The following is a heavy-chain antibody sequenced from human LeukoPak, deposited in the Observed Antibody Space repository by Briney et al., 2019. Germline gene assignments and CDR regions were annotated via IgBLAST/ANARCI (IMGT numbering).Heavy chain of an antibody. V-gene: IGHV1-69*13. D-gene: IGHD3-3*01. CDR3: AREGASDTIFGVVIIQPYYYYYYMDV. CDR1: GGTFSSYA. CDR2: IIPIFGTA. J-gene: IGHJ6*03. Sequence: SVKVSCKASGGTFSSYAISWVRQAPGQGLEWMGGIIPIFGTANYAQKFQGRVTITADESTSTAYMELSSLRSEDTAVYYCAREGASDTIFGVVIIQPYYYYYYMDVWGKGTTVTVSS.